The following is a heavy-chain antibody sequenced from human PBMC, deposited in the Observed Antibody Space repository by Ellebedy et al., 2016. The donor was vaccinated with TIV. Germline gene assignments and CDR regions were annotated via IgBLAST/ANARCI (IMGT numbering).Heavy chain of an antibody. Sequence: ASVKVSCKASGFPLTSHGITWVRQAPGQGLAWMGWISGHNPNTKNAQEFQGRVILTKDTTTSTAYMELRSLRADDTAVYFCARDTYDVLTGEGSAFDVWGQGTMVIVSS. V-gene: IGHV1-18*04. J-gene: IGHJ3*01. CDR3: ARDTYDVLTGEGSAFDV. CDR2: ISGHNPNT. CDR1: GFPLTSHG. D-gene: IGHD7-27*01.